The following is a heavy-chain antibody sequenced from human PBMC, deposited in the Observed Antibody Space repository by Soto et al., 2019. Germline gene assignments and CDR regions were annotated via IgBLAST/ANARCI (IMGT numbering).Heavy chain of an antibody. D-gene: IGHD3-16*01. V-gene: IGHV1-18*01. J-gene: IGHJ4*01. CDR2: ISANDGGT. CDR1: DSVFVTSV. CDR3: ASGGGLHLRTIET. Sequence: QALLEQSGPEVKKPGDSVRISCWLYDSVFVTSVITWLRQAPGQCLEWMGWISANDGGTLSVMKFTDRLVMSTDPMRNMAYLQLWAVTSDDSVVYFCASGGGLHLRTIETWGHGTPVTVSS.